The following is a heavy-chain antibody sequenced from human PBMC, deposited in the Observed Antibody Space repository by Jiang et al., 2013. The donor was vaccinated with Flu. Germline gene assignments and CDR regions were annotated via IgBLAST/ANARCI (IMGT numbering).Heavy chain of an antibody. CDR1: GGSISSYY. CDR3: ARDLGGVAFDI. Sequence: GPGLVKPSETLSLTCTVSGGSISSYYWSWIRQPPGKGLEWIGYIYYSGSTNYNPSLKSRVTISVDTSKNQFSLKLSSVTAADTAVYYCARDLGGVAFDIWGQGTMVTVSS. V-gene: IGHV4-59*01. D-gene: IGHD1-26*01. CDR2: IYYSGST. J-gene: IGHJ3*02.